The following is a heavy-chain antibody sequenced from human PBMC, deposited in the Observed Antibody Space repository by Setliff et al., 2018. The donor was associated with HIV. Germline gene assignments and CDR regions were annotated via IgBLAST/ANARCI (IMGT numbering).Heavy chain of an antibody. D-gene: IGHD3-10*01. Sequence: LSLTCTVSGGSISSYYWSWIRQSPGGGLEWIGFIFSSGSTKYNPSLQSRVTMSIDTSKNQFSLRLTSVTAADTAVYYCARRIDDSGSFPDKNWFDTWGQGSLVTVSS. V-gene: IGHV4-4*09. CDR1: GGSISSYY. CDR2: IFSSGST. CDR3: ARRIDDSGSFPDKNWFDT. J-gene: IGHJ5*02.